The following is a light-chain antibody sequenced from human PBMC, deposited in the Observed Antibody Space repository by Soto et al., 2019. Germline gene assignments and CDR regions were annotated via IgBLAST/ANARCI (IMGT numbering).Light chain of an antibody. V-gene: IGKV3-15*01. CDR1: QSVSSD. J-gene: IGKJ1*01. CDR3: QHYNNWPPWT. Sequence: EIVMTQSPATLSLSPGERATLSCRASQSVSSDLAWYQQKPGQAPRHLIFGASTRATGIPARFSGSGSGTEFTITISSLQSADFAVYYCQHYNNWPPWTFGPGTKVEIK. CDR2: GAS.